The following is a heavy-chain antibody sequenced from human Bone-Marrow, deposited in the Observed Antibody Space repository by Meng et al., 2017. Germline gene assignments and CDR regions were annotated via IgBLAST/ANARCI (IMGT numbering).Heavy chain of an antibody. CDR1: GFTFSSYS. D-gene: IGHD3-10*01. CDR3: AREIGWFGELLMDY. Sequence: GESLKISCAASGFTFSSYSMNWVRQAPGKGLEWVSSISSSSSSYIYYADSVKGRFTIPRDNAKNSLYLQMNSLRAEDTAVYYCAREIGWFGELLMDYWGQGTLVTVSS. CDR2: ISSSSSSYI. V-gene: IGHV3-21*01. J-gene: IGHJ4*02.